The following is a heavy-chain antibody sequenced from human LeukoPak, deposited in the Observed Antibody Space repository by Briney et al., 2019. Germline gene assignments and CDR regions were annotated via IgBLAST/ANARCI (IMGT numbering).Heavy chain of an antibody. D-gene: IGHD6-13*01. J-gene: IGHJ5*02. Sequence: SETLSLTCTVSGGSISSSSYYWGWIRQPPGKGLEWIVSIYYSGSTYYDPSLKSRVTISVDTSKNQFSLKPSSVTAADTAVYYCARESERAAAGILDWFDPWGQGTLVTVAS. V-gene: IGHV4-39*07. CDR1: GGSISSSSYY. CDR3: ARESERAAAGILDWFDP. CDR2: IYYSGST.